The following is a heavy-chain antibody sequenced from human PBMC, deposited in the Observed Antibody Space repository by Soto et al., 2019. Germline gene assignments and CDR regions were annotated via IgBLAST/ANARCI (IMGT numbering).Heavy chain of an antibody. CDR2: ISPIFGTA. D-gene: IGHD3-3*01. CDR1: GCTFNSYA. J-gene: IGHJ5*02. Sequence: SSVKVSCKASGCTFNSYAISWVRQAPGQGLEWMGGISPIFGTANYAQKLQGRGRLTGDESTSTAYMELRSLRCDGRAVYYCARILRFLERLWIDPGVCGWFDPWRQGTLVTVSS. V-gene: IGHV1-69*13. CDR3: ARILRFLERLWIDPGVCGWFDP.